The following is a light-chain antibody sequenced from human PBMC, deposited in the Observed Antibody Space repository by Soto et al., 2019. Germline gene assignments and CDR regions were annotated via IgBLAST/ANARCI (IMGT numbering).Light chain of an antibody. CDR2: EVS. CDR3: GSYATSSYV. J-gene: IGLJ1*01. V-gene: IGLV2-14*01. Sequence: QSVLTQPASVSGSPGQSITISCTGTTSDVGGYNYVSWYQQHPGKAPKLMIYEVSNRPSGISNRFSGSKSGNTASLTISGLQAEDEADYYCGSYATSSYVFGTGTKVPVL. CDR1: TSDVGGYNY.